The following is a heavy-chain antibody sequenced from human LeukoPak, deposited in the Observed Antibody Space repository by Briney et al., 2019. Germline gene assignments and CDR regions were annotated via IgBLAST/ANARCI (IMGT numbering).Heavy chain of an antibody. Sequence: PSETLSLTCAVSGGSISSGGYSWSWFRRPPGKGLGWFGYIYHSGSTYYNPSLKSRVTISVDRSKNQFSLKLSSVTAADTAVYYCARVRGAQLWSHYFDYWGQGTLVTVSS. CDR2: IYHSGST. CDR1: GGSISSGGYS. CDR3: ARVRGAQLWSHYFDY. J-gene: IGHJ4*02. D-gene: IGHD5-18*01. V-gene: IGHV4-30-2*01.